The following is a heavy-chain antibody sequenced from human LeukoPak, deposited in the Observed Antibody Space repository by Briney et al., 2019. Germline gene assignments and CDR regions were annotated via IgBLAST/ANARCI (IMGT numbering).Heavy chain of an antibody. CDR1: GSIFTSQW. CDR3: ARHVGRITAADTRWFDP. V-gene: IGHV5-51*01. D-gene: IGHD6-13*01. CDR2: IYPGDSDT. J-gene: IGHJ5*02. Sequence: GASLQISCKGSGSIFTSQWIGGVRPLPGKGLEGMGFIYPGDSDTRYSPSFQGQVTISADKSISTAYLQWNSLKASDTAMYYCARHVGRITAADTRWFDPWGQGTLVTVSS.